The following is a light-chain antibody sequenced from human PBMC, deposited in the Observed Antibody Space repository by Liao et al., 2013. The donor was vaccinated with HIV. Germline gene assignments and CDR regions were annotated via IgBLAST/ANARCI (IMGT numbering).Light chain of an antibody. V-gene: IGLV3-1*01. J-gene: IGLJ1*01. CDR2: QDV. CDR1: NLGSKY. Sequence: SYDLTQPPSVSVSPGQTADITCSGDNLGSKYVTWFQQRPGQSPVVVIYQDVKRPSGIPERFSASNSGDTATLTITGTQALDEADYYCQAWDSRTYVFGSGTRVTVL. CDR3: QAWDSRTYV.